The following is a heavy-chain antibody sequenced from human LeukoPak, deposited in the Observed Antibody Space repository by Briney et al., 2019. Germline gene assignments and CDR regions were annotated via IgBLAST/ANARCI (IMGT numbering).Heavy chain of an antibody. CDR2: ISDSGIST. CDR1: GFTFSTYA. J-gene: IGHJ6*03. Sequence: GGSLRLSCAASGFTFSTYAMSWVRQAPGKGLEWVSAISDSGISTYYADSVKGRFTISRDNSKNTLYLQMNSLRAEDTAVYYCAREGRRPPYYYYYMDVWGKGTTVTISS. V-gene: IGHV3-23*01. CDR3: AREGRRPPYYYYYMDV.